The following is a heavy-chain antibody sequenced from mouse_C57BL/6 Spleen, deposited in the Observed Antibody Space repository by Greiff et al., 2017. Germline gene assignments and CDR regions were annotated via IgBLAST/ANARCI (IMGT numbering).Heavy chain of an antibody. Sequence: QVQLQQPGAELVRPGSSVKLSCKASGCTFTSYWMHWVKQRPIQGLEWIGNIDPSDSETHYNQKFKDKATLTVDKSSSTAYMQLSSLTSEDSAVYYCARSYYDYGDYYAMDYWGQGTSVTVSS. CDR1: GCTFTSYW. CDR3: ARSYYDYGDYYAMDY. V-gene: IGHV1-52*01. J-gene: IGHJ4*01. CDR2: IDPSDSET. D-gene: IGHD2-4*01.